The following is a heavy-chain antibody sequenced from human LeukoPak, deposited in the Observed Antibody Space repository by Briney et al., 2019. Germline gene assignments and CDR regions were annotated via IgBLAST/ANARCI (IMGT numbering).Heavy chain of an antibody. D-gene: IGHD3-10*01. V-gene: IGHV3-48*01. J-gene: IGHJ4*02. Sequence: GGSLRLSRAASGFTFSSYSMNWVRHAPGKGLEWVSYISSSSSTIYYADSVKGRFTISRDNAKNSLYLQMNSLRAEDTAVYYCARDSRGDYFDYWGQRTLVTVSS. CDR1: GFTFSSYS. CDR3: ARDSRGDYFDY. CDR2: ISSSSSTI.